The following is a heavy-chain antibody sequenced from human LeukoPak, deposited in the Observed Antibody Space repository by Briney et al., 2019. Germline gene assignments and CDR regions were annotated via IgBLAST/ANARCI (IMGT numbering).Heavy chain of an antibody. CDR2: IYPGDSDT. Sequence: GESLKISCKASGYSSSTYWIAWVRQMSGEGLEWMGIIYPGDSDTRYSPSFQGQVTMSVDKSISTAYLQWSSLKASDTAMYYCARLGYCSSASCYYSMDVWGQGTTVTVSS. CDR3: ARLGYCSSASCYYSMDV. CDR1: GYSSSTYW. D-gene: IGHD2-2*01. J-gene: IGHJ6*02. V-gene: IGHV5-51*01.